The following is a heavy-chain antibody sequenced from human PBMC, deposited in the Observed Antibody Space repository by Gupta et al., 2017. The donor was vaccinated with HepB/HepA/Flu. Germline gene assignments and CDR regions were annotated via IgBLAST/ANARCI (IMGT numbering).Heavy chain of an antibody. J-gene: IGHJ6*02. CDR2: IRGDGSSA. CDR3: AKVRRASWEYYYNGMDV. Sequence: EVQLVESGGNVAQPGGSLRLSCAASGFTFEDYAMHWVRQAPGKGLEWVALIRGDGSSAYYAASVQGRFTISRDNTKKSLYLQMTSLRAEDTALYYCAKVRRASWEYYYNGMDVWGQGTTVTVSS. CDR1: GFTFEDYA. V-gene: IGHV3-43*02. D-gene: IGHD2/OR15-2a*01.